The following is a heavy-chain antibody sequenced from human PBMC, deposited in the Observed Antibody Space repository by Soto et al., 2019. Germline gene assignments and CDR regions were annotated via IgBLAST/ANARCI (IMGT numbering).Heavy chain of an antibody. CDR3: TRHRTLMVYGNDYYYMDV. Sequence: GGSLRLSCAASGFTFSGSAMHWVRQASGKGLEWVGRIRSKANSYATAYAASVKGRFTISRDDSKNTAYLQMNSLKTEDTAVYYCTRHRTLMVYGNDYYYMDVWGQGTTVTVAS. CDR2: IRSKANSYAT. CDR1: GFTFSGSA. J-gene: IGHJ6*03. D-gene: IGHD2-8*01. V-gene: IGHV3-73*01.